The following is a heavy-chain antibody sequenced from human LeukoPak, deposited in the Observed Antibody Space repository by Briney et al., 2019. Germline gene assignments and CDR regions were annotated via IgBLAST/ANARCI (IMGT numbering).Heavy chain of an antibody. V-gene: IGHV3-7*01. CDR2: IKQDGSEK. J-gene: IGHJ4*02. CDR1: GFTFSSYW. D-gene: IGHD5-18*01. CDR3: ARGGLGQLWYFFDY. Sequence: GGSLRLSCAASGFTFSSYWMSWVRQAPGKGLEWVANIKQDGSEKYYVDSVKGRFTISRGNAKNSLYLQMSSLRAEDTAVYYCARGGLGQLWYFFDYWGQGSLVTVSS.